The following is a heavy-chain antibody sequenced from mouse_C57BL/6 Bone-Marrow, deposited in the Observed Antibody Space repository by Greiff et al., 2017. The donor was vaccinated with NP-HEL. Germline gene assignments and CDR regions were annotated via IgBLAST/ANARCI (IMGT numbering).Heavy chain of an antibody. CDR1: GFNIKDDN. J-gene: IGHJ3*01. D-gene: IGHD2-1*01. Sequence: EVQLQQTGAELVRPGASVKLSCTASGFNIKDDNMHWVKQRPEQGLEWIGWIDPENGDTEYASKFQGKATITADTSSNTAYLQLSSLTSEDTAVYYCTTGGNPFAYWGQGTLVTVSA. V-gene: IGHV14-4*01. CDR3: TTGGNPFAY. CDR2: IDPENGDT.